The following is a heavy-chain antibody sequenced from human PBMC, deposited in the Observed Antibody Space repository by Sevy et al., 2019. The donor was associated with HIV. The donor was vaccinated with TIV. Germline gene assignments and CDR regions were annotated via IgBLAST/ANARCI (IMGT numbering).Heavy chain of an antibody. CDR2: ISTGGGTI. V-gene: IGHV3-48*03. CDR3: ATSRRDYYNYYFDY. D-gene: IGHD3-22*01. CDR1: GLSFRSYE. J-gene: IGHJ4*01. Sequence: GGSLRLSCAASGLSFRSYELNWVRQAPGMGLQWISYISTGGGTIFYADSVKDRFTISRDNAKNSVFLQMNSLRAEDTAVYFCATSRRDYYNYYFDYWGHRTLVTVSS.